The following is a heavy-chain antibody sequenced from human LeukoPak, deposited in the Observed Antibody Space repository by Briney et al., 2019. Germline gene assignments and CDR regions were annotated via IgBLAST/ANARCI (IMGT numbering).Heavy chain of an antibody. V-gene: IGHV3-11*01. CDR2: ISSGGDTF. CDR3: ARGDGVYDYVWGRSY. J-gene: IGHJ4*02. CDR1: GFMFSDYY. D-gene: IGHD3-16*01. Sequence: GGSLRLSCAASGFMFSDYYMVWIRQAPGKGLEWIAYISSGGDTFFYADSVKGRFTISRVNSGDSLYLQMNSLRAEDTAVYYCARGDGVYDYVWGRSYWGQGTLVTVSS.